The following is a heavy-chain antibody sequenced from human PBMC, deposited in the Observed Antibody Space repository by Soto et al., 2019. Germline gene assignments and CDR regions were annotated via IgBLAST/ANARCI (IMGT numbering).Heavy chain of an antibody. D-gene: IGHD6-13*01. Sequence: EVQLVESGGGFVQPGGSLRLSCAASGFSFNDAWMNWVRQAPGTGLEWVGHIESITDGGATDYAAPVEGRFTISRDDSKNTLYLQMNSLTTEDTAVYFCATDQGDSSSFASFDYWGQGALVTVSS. V-gene: IGHV3-15*07. CDR2: IESITDGGAT. CDR1: GFSFNDAW. CDR3: ATDQGDSSSFASFDY. J-gene: IGHJ4*02.